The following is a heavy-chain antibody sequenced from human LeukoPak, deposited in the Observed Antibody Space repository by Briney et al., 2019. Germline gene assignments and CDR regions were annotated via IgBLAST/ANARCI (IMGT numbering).Heavy chain of an antibody. V-gene: IGHV3-20*04. CDR1: GFTFDDYG. D-gene: IGHD2-15*01. CDR3: TKMRGSLYAFDI. J-gene: IGHJ3*02. Sequence: GGSLRLSCAASGFTFDDYGTTWVRQAPGKGLEWVSGINWNGGSTAYADSVKGRFTISRDNAKNSLYLQMNSLRAEDTAFYYCTKMRGSLYAFDIWGRGTMVTVS. CDR2: INWNGGST.